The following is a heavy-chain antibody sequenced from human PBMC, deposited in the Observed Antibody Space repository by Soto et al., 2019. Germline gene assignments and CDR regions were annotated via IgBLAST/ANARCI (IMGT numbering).Heavy chain of an antibody. CDR1: EFIFGNYA. CDR3: AKPYKTGTYYRALFDY. CDR2: ISGSGDTA. Sequence: PGGSLRLSCAASEFIFGNYAMTWFRQAPGKGLEWISVISGSGDTADYADSVKGRFTISRDNSNNTLYLQMSSLRAEDTAVYYCAKPYKTGTYYRALFDYWGQGTLVTVSS. D-gene: IGHD3-10*01. V-gene: IGHV3-23*01. J-gene: IGHJ4*02.